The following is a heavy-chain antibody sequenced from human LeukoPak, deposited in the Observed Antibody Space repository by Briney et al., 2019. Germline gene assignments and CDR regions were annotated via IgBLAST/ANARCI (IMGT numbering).Heavy chain of an antibody. J-gene: IGHJ4*02. D-gene: IGHD6-6*01. V-gene: IGHV3-72*01. CDR3: ASLYSSPSEVGGDY. Sequence: GGSLRLSCAASGFTFSDHYMDWVRQAPGKGLEWVGRTRNKANSYTTEYAASVKGRFTISRDDSKNSLYLQMNSLKTEDTAVYYCASLYSSPSEVGGDYWGQGTLVTVSS. CDR2: TRNKANSYTT. CDR1: GFTFSDHY.